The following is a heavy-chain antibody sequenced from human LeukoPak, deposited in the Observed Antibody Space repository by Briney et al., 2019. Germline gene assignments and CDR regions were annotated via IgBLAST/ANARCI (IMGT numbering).Heavy chain of an antibody. CDR1: GGTFSSYA. J-gene: IGHJ4*02. V-gene: IGHV1-69*04. Sequence: SVKVSFKASGGTFSSYAISWVRQAPGQGLEWMGRIIPILGIANYAQKFQGRVTITADKSTSTAYMELSSLRSEDTAVYYCARDGRDGYSTPFDYWGQGTLVTVSS. CDR2: IIPILGIA. D-gene: IGHD5-24*01. CDR3: ARDGRDGYSTPFDY.